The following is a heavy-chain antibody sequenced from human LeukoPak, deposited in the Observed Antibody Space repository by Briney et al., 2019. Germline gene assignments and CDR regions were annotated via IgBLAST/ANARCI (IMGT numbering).Heavy chain of an antibody. CDR1: GYSFTSYW. J-gene: IGHJ4*02. D-gene: IGHD3-9*01. V-gene: IGHV5-51*01. CDR2: IYPGDSDT. Sequence: GESLKISCKGSGYSFTSYWIGWVRQMPGKGPEWMGIIYPGDSDTRYSPSFQGQVTISADKSISTAYLQWSSLKASDTAMYYCARHPQIIRYFDWLPYYFDYWGQGTLVTVSS. CDR3: ARHPQIIRYFDWLPYYFDY.